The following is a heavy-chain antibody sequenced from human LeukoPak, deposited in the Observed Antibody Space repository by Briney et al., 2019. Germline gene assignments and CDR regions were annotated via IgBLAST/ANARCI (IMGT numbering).Heavy chain of an antibody. CDR2: IKSKTDGGTT. V-gene: IGHV3-15*01. D-gene: IGHD3-22*01. CDR1: GLIFTDAW. Sequence: GGSLRLSCAASGLIFTDAWMSWVRQAPGKGLEWVGRIKSKTDGGTTDYAAPVKGRFTVSRDDSKNTLYLQMNSLKTEDTAVYYCAHSSGYYPDYWGQGTLVTVSS. J-gene: IGHJ4*02. CDR3: AHSSGYYPDY.